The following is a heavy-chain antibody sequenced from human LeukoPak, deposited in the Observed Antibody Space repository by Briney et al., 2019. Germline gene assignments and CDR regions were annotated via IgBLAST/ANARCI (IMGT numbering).Heavy chain of an antibody. CDR2: INHSGST. CDR3: ARQGYDYVWESYRPKYYFDY. V-gene: IGHV4-34*01. J-gene: IGHJ4*02. CDR1: GGSFSGYY. D-gene: IGHD3-16*02. Sequence: PSETLSLTCAVYGGSFSGYYWSWIHQPPGKGLEWIGEINHSGSTNYNPSLKSRVTISVDTSKNQFSLKLSSVTAADTAVYYCARQGYDYVWESYRPKYYFDYWGQGTLVTVSS.